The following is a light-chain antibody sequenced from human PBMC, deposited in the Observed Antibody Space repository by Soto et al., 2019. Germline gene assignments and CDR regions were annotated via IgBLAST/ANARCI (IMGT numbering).Light chain of an antibody. CDR2: GAS. V-gene: IGKV3-20*01. Sequence: ETVLTQSPGTLSLSPGEWVTLSCRTSQSVCSRCLAWYQQKPGQSPRLLIYGASTRATGIPDRFSGSGSGTDFTLTISRLEPEDFAVYYCQHYGTTPWTFGQGTKVAIK. CDR1: QSVCSRC. J-gene: IGKJ1*01. CDR3: QHYGTTPWT.